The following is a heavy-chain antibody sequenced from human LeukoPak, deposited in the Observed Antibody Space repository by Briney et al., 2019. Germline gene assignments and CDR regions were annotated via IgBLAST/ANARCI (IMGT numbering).Heavy chain of an antibody. D-gene: IGHD2-2*01. CDR1: GGSISSSY. J-gene: IGHJ4*02. CDR3: ARWYCTSGTCYYLDY. CDR2: VYYSGRT. Sequence: SETLSLTCTVSGGSISSSYWSWVRQPPGRGLEYIGHVYYSGRTDYNPPLKSRVTISVDTSKNQFSLKLSSGTAADTAVYYCARWYCTSGTCYYLDYWGQGTLVTVSS. V-gene: IGHV4-59*01.